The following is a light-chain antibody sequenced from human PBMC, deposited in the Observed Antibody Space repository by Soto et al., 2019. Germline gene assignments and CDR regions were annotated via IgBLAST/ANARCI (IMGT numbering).Light chain of an antibody. Sequence: QSALTQPASVSGSPGQSITISCTGTSSDIGGYKYVSWYQQHPGNAPKLKIYEVSNRPSGVSNRFSGSKSGNTASLTISGLQAEDEADYYCSSYTSSSTGGYVFGTGTKLTVL. CDR3: SSYTSSSTGGYV. V-gene: IGLV2-14*01. CDR1: SSDIGGYKY. CDR2: EVS. J-gene: IGLJ1*01.